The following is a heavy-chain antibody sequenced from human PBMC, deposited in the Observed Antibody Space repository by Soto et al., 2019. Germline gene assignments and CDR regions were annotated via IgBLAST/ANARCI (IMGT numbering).Heavy chain of an antibody. V-gene: IGHV4-31*03. CDR2: IYYSGST. CDR3: ARDSGYLSVDY. D-gene: IGHD3-10*01. J-gene: IGHJ4*02. CDR1: GGSISSGGYY. Sequence: SETLSLTCTVSGGSISSGGYYWSWIRQHPGKGLEWIGYIYYSGSTYYNPSLKSRVTISVDTSKNQFSLKLSSVTAADTAVYYCARDSGYLSVDYWGQGTLVTVSS.